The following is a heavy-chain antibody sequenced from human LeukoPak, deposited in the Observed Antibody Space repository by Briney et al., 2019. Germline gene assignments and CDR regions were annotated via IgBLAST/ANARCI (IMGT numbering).Heavy chain of an antibody. Sequence: SVKVSCKASGGTFSSYAIIWVRQAPGQGLEWMGGIIPIFGTANYAQKFQGRVTITTDESTSTAYMELSSLRSEDTAVYYCASLSTYYYDSSGYYYGPIGFDYWGQGTLVTVSS. CDR2: IIPIFGTA. D-gene: IGHD3-22*01. V-gene: IGHV1-69*05. CDR3: ASLSTYYYDSSGYYYGPIGFDY. CDR1: GGTFSSYA. J-gene: IGHJ4*02.